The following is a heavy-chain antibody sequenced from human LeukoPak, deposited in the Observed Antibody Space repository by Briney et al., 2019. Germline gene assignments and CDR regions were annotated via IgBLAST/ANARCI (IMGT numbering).Heavy chain of an antibody. CDR1: GGSISSSNW. V-gene: IGHV4-4*02. D-gene: IGHD3-22*01. Sequence: SGTLSLTCAVSGGSISSSNWWSWVRQPPGKGLEWIGEIYHSGSTNYNPSLKSRVTISVDKSKNQFSLKLSSVTAEDTAVYYCAKDRDYHDSSGYYYWGQGTLVTVSS. J-gene: IGHJ4*02. CDR2: IYHSGST. CDR3: AKDRDYHDSSGYYY.